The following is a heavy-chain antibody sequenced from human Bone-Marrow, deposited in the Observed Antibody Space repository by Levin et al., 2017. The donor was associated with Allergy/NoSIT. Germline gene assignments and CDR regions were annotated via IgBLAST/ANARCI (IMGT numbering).Heavy chain of an antibody. D-gene: IGHD3-3*01. Sequence: GSLRLSCAVYGGSFSGYYWSWIRQPPGKGLEWIGEINHSGSTNYNPSLKSRVTISVDTSKNQFSLKLSSVTAADTAVYYCARTKSYDFWSGYYMDDYWGQGTLVTVSS. V-gene: IGHV4-34*01. J-gene: IGHJ4*02. CDR1: GGSFSGYY. CDR3: ARTKSYDFWSGYYMDDY. CDR2: INHSGST.